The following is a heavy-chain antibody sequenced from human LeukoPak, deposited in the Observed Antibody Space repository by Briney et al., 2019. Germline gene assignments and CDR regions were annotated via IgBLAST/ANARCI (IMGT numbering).Heavy chain of an antibody. CDR1: GFTFSDYY. V-gene: IGHV3-11*01. D-gene: IGHD1-26*01. CDR3: ARDYRSTFDY. CDR2: ISSSGTTI. J-gene: IGHJ4*02. Sequence: PGRSLRPSCAASGFTFSDYYMSWIRQAPGKGLEWVSYISSSGTTISYTDSVKGRFTISRDNAKNSLYLQMNSLRAEDTAVYYCARDYRSTFDYWGQGTLVTVSS.